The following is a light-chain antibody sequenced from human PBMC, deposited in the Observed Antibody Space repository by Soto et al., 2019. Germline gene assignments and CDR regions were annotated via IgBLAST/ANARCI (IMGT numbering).Light chain of an antibody. Sequence: DIQMTQSPSSLSASVGDRVTITCQASQYISNYLNWYQQKPGKAPELLIYDASNLEVGVPSRFSGSGSGTDFTFTINNLQPEDIATYYCQQYDNFPLTFGGGTKVDI. J-gene: IGKJ4*01. CDR3: QQYDNFPLT. V-gene: IGKV1-33*01. CDR2: DAS. CDR1: QYISNY.